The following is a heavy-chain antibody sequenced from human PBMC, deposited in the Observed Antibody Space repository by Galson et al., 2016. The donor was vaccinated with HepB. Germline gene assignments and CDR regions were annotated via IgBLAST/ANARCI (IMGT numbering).Heavy chain of an antibody. D-gene: IGHD1-14*01. CDR1: GYTFNTYN. V-gene: IGHV1-46*02. CDR2: IKPSGGNT. J-gene: IGHJ4*02. CDR3: ARELDHSFYFDY. Sequence: SVKVSCKASGYTFNTYNMHWVRQAPGQGLEWMGIIKPSGGNTIYAQEFQDRITMTRDTSTSTVYMELTSLRSEDTAVYYCARELDHSFYFDYWGQGTLLTVSS.